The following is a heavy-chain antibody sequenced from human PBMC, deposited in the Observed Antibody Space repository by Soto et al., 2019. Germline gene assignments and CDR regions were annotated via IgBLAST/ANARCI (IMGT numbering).Heavy chain of an antibody. CDR3: ARNLNYDFWSGYYDYYYYGMDV. J-gene: IGHJ6*02. V-gene: IGHV1-18*01. CDR2: ISAYNGNT. Sequence: ASVKVSCKASGYTFTSYGISWVRQAPGQGLEWMGWISAYNGNTNYAQKLQGRVTMTTDTSTSTAYMELRSLRSDDTAAYYCARNLNYDFWSGYYDYYYYGMDVWGQGTTVTVSS. CDR1: GYTFTSYG. D-gene: IGHD3-3*01.